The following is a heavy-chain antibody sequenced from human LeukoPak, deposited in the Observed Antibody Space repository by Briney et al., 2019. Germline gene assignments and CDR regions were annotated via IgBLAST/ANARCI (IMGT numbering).Heavy chain of an antibody. CDR1: GFTFSSYW. CDR2: IKQDGSEQ. CDR3: AKGGWYPDF. V-gene: IGHV3-7*01. J-gene: IGHJ4*02. D-gene: IGHD6-19*01. Sequence: GGSLRLSCAASGFTFSSYWMSWVRQAPGKGLEWVANIKQDGSEQFYVDSVKGRFTISRDNAKNSLDLQMNSLKAEDTAVYYCAKGGWYPDFWGQGSLVTVSS.